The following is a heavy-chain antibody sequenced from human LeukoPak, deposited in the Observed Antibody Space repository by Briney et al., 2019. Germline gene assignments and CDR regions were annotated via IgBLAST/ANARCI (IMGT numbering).Heavy chain of an antibody. V-gene: IGHV3-23*01. J-gene: IGHJ4*02. CDR2: INDSGGST. D-gene: IGHD3-22*01. CDR1: GFSFSNYA. CDR3: ATNRPGNYYYDKFYFDY. Sequence: PGGSLRLSCAASGFSFSNYAMSWVRQAPGKGLEWVSVINDSGGSTFYADSVRGRFTISRDNSKNTLYLQMNSLRAEDTAVYYCATNRPGNYYYDKFYFDYWGQGTLVTVSS.